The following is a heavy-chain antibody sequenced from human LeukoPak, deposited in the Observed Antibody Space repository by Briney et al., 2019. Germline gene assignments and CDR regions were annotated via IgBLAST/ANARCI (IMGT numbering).Heavy chain of an antibody. CDR1: GFTFSGYS. J-gene: IGHJ4*02. D-gene: IGHD3-22*01. V-gene: IGHV3-74*01. CDR3: GRGHYGPDY. Sequence: GGSLRLSCAASGFTFSGYSMHWVRQGSGKGLVWVSGIYGDGSVAAYADSEKGRFTISRDNAKNTVYLQMNSLRAEDTAVYYCGRGHYGPDYWGQGTLVTVSS. CDR2: IYGDGSVA.